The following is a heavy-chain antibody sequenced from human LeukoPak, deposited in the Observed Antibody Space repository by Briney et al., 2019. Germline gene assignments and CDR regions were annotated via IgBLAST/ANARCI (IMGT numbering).Heavy chain of an antibody. Sequence: SGPTLVKPTQTLTLTCTFSGFSLNTSGVGVGWIRQPPGKALEWLALIYWDDNKRYSPSLKSRLTITKDTSKNQVVLTMTNMDPVDTATYYCAHRPTGLVQFDYWGQGTLVTVSS. V-gene: IGHV2-5*02. CDR1: GFSLNTSGVG. J-gene: IGHJ4*02. CDR2: IYWDDNK. CDR3: AHRPTGLVQFDY. D-gene: IGHD6-19*01.